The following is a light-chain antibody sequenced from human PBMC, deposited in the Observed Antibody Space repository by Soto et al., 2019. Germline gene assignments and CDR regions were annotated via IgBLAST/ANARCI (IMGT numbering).Light chain of an antibody. CDR2: DDN. CDR3: GTWDESLGAGV. V-gene: IGLV1-51*01. CDR1: TSNIGRNY. Sequence: QSVLTQPPSASSTPGQTVTISCSGSTSNIGRNYVSWYRQFPGTAPQLLIYDDNKRHSGVPDRLSGSRYGTSASLAIAGLQPGDEADYYCGTWDESLGAGVFGGGTKLTVL. J-gene: IGLJ2*01.